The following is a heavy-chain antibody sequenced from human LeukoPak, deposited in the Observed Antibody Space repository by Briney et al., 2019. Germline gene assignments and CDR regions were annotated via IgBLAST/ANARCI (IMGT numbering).Heavy chain of an antibody. D-gene: IGHD6-6*01. CDR3: ARFLLEYRSSSLSHWFDP. CDR1: GGSISSYY. CDR2: IYYSGST. V-gene: IGHV4-59*01. J-gene: IGHJ5*02. Sequence: SETLSLTCTVSGGSISSYYWSWIRQPPGKGLEWIGYIYYSGSTNYNPSLKSRVTISVDTSKNQFSLKLSSVTAADTGVYYCARFLLEYRSSSLSHWFDPWGQGTLVTVSS.